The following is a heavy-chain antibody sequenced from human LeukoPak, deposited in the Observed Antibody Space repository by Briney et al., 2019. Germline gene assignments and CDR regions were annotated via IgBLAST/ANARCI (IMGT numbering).Heavy chain of an antibody. V-gene: IGHV4-61*01. Sequence: PSETLSLTCTVSGGSVSSGSYYWSWIRQPPGKGLEWIGYIYYSGSTNYNPSLKSRVTISVDTSKNQFSLKLSSVTAADTAVYYCARVPTREYYYGSGSMYYGMDVWGQGTTVTVSS. CDR3: ARVPTREYYYGSGSMYYGMDV. J-gene: IGHJ6*02. CDR1: GGSVSSGSYY. CDR2: IYYSGST. D-gene: IGHD3-10*01.